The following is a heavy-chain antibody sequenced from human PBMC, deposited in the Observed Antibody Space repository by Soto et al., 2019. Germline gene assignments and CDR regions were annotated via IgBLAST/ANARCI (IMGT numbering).Heavy chain of an antibody. J-gene: IGHJ6*02. V-gene: IGHV1-69*10. CDR2: IIPILGTA. Sequence: SVKVSCKASGGTFSSYAISWVRQAPGQGLEWMGGIIPILGTANYAQKFQGRVTITADKSTSTAYMELSSLRSEDTAVYYCVRGGYYASGSYNQVLMYYYYYGMDVWGQGTTVTVSS. D-gene: IGHD3-10*01. CDR1: GGTFSSYA. CDR3: VRGGYYASGSYNQVLMYYYYYGMDV.